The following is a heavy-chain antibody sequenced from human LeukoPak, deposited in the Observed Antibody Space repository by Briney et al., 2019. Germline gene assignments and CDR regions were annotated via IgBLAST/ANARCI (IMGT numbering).Heavy chain of an antibody. D-gene: IGHD1-26*01. CDR3: ASLLGSARGSYLFDF. CDR2: ISYTGST. Sequence: SETLSLTCTVSGGSISSYYWSWIRQPPGKGLEWIGYISYTGSTNYNPPLKSRVAMSLDTSKNQFSLKLNSVTAADTAVYYRASLLGSARGSYLFDFWGQGTQVTVSS. V-gene: IGHV4-59*01. CDR1: GGSISSYY. J-gene: IGHJ4*02.